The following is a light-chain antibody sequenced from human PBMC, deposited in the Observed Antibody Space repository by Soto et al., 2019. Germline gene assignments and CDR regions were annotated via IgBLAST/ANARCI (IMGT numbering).Light chain of an antibody. V-gene: IGKV3-15*01. CDR3: QQGHNWPLP. CDR1: QSISTE. J-gene: IGKJ2*01. CDR2: SAS. Sequence: EIVMTQSPATLSVSPGERATLSCRASQSISTELAWYQQKPGQPPRLLIYSASTRATGVPSRFTGSGSGSEFPLTISGLQSEDFSVYYCQQGHNWPLPFGQGNRLQI.